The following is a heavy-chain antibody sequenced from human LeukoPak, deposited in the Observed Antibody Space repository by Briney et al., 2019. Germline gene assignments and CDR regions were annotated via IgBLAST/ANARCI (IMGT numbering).Heavy chain of an antibody. CDR1: GGSISSYY. V-gene: IGHV4-59*12. CDR3: ARELGYCSSTSCFEAFDI. Sequence: SETLSLTCTVSGGSISSYYWSWIRQPPGKGLEWIGYIYYSGSTNYNPSLKSRVTMSVDTSKNQFSLKLSSVTAADTAVYYCARELGYCSSTSCFEAFDIWGQGTMVTVSS. D-gene: IGHD2-2*01. CDR2: IYYSGST. J-gene: IGHJ3*02.